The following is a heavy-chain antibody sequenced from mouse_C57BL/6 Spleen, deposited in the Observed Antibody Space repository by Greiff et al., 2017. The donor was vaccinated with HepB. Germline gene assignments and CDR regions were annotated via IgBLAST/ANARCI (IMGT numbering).Heavy chain of an antibody. V-gene: IGHV1-82*01. D-gene: IGHD3-2*02. CDR3: ARETAQAPAWFAY. CDR2: IYPGDGDT. Sequence: VQLQQSGPELVKPGASVKISCKASGYAFSSSWMNWVKQRPGKGLEWIGRIYPGDGDTNYNGKFKGKATLTADKSSSTAYMQLSSLTSEDSAVYVCARETAQAPAWFAYWGQGTLVTVSA. CDR1: GYAFSSSW. J-gene: IGHJ3*01.